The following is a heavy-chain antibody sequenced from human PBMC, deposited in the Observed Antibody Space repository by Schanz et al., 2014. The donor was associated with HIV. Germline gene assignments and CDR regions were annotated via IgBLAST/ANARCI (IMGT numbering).Heavy chain of an antibody. Sequence: QVQLVESGGGVVQPGRSLRLSCVASGFTFGSYGMHWARQTPDKGLEWLGVMSYDGSNKHYADSVKGRFTISRDNSKNTLYLQLNSLRAEETAVYYCAKDPAYPGTGNLEYWGQGTLVIVSS. CDR3: AKDPAYPGTGNLEY. J-gene: IGHJ4*02. D-gene: IGHD1-1*01. CDR2: MSYDGSNK. CDR1: GFTFGSYG. V-gene: IGHV3-30*18.